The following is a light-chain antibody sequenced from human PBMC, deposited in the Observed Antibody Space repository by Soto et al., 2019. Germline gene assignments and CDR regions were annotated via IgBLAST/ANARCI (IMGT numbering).Light chain of an antibody. V-gene: IGKV3-15*01. J-gene: IGKJ5*01. CDR1: QSVSSY. CDR2: GAS. CDR3: QQYQKWPIT. Sequence: EIVLTQSPATLSLSPGERATLSCRASQSVSSYLAWYQQKPGQVPRLLIYGASTRATGVPGRFSGSGSGTEFALTINSLQSEDFAVYYCQQYQKWPITFGQGTRLEIK.